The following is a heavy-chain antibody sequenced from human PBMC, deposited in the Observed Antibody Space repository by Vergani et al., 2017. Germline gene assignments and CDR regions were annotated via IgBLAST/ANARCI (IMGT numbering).Heavy chain of an antibody. CDR3: AKYYGDYQNYYYXMDV. CDR2: ISGSGGST. J-gene: IGHJ6*03. Sequence: EVQLLESGGGLVQPGGSLRLSCAASGFTFSSYAMSWVRQAPGKGLEWVSAISGSGGSTYYADSVKGRFTISRDNSKNTLYLQMNSLRAEDTAVYYCAKYYGDYQNYYYXMDVWGKGTTVTVSS. V-gene: IGHV3-23*01. CDR1: GFTFSSYA. D-gene: IGHD4-17*01.